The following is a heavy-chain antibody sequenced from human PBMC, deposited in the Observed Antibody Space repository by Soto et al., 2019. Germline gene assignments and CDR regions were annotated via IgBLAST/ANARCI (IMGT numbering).Heavy chain of an antibody. CDR3: ARDRSTVTTYLREYNWFDP. Sequence: GASVKVSCKASGGTFSSYAISWVRQAPGQGLEWMGGIIPIFGTANYAQKFQGRVTITADESTSTAYMELSSLRSEDTAVYYCARDRSTVTTYLREYNWFDPWGQGTLVTVSS. CDR2: IIPIFGTA. V-gene: IGHV1-69*13. J-gene: IGHJ5*02. CDR1: GGTFSSYA. D-gene: IGHD4-17*01.